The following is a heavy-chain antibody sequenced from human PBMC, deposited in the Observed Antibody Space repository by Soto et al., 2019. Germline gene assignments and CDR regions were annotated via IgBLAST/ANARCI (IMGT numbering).Heavy chain of an antibody. CDR1: GGSFSGYY. CDR3: ARLVVVPAAIDRFDP. J-gene: IGHJ5*02. V-gene: IGHV4-34*01. D-gene: IGHD2-2*01. Sequence: QVQLQQWGAGLLKPSETLSLTCAVYGGSFSGYYWSWIRQPPGKGLEWIGEINDSGSTNYNPSLKTRVTISGDTSKNQSSLKLSSVTAADTAVYYCARLVVVPAAIDRFDPSGKGTMVTVSS. CDR2: INDSGST.